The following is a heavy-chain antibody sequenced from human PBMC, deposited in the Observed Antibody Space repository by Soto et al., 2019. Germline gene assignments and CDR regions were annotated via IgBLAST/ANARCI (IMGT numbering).Heavy chain of an antibody. CDR1: GFTFSSYN. Sequence: VGSLRLSCTASGFTFSSYNMNWVRQAPGKGLEWVSFISSGGEYRFYADSVKGRFNISRDNAKNSVYLHLNSLTAADTAVYYCTRDRQLVQDWFDPWGQGTLVTVYS. V-gene: IGHV3-21*01. D-gene: IGHD6-13*01. CDR2: ISSGGEYR. CDR3: TRDRQLVQDWFDP. J-gene: IGHJ5*02.